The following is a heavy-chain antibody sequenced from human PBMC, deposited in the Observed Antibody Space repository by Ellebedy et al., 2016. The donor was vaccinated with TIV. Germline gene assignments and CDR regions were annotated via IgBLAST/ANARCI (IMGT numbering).Heavy chain of an antibody. CDR2: INSDGSST. CDR1: GFTFSNAW. V-gene: IGHV3-74*01. Sequence: GESLKISCAASGFTFSNAWMSWVRQAPGKGLVWVSRINSDGSSTSYADSVKGRFTISRDNAKNTLYLQMNSLRAEDTAVYYCARARYSSGWYSFPFDYWGQGTLVTVSS. D-gene: IGHD6-19*01. J-gene: IGHJ4*02. CDR3: ARARYSSGWYSFPFDY.